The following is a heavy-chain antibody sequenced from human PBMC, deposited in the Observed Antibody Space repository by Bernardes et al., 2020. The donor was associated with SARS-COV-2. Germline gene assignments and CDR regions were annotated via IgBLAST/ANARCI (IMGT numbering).Heavy chain of an antibody. D-gene: IGHD1-26*01. CDR1: GFTFSDYY. V-gene: IGHV3-11*01. CDR2: ITSSGGAI. J-gene: IGHJ4*02. CDR3: ARDYELVGTTFYFDS. Sequence: VGSLRLSCAASGFTFSDYYMSWIRQAPGKGLEWVAYITSSGGAIYYADSVKGRFTISRDNAKNSLSLQMNSLRAEDTAVYYCARDYELVGTTFYFDSWGQGTLVTVSS.